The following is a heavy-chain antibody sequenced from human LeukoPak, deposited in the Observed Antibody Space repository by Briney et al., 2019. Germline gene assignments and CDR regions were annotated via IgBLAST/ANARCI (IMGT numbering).Heavy chain of an antibody. CDR2: ISGSGGST. CDR3: AKDPNHYGSGRKGMDV. V-gene: IGHV3-23*01. Sequence: GGSLRLSCAASGFTFSSYAMSWVRQAPGKGLEWVSAISGSGGSTYYADSVKGRFTISRDNSKNTLYLQMNSLRAEDTAVYYCAKDPNHYGSGRKGMDVWGQGTTVTVSS. CDR1: GFTFSSYA. D-gene: IGHD3-10*01. J-gene: IGHJ6*02.